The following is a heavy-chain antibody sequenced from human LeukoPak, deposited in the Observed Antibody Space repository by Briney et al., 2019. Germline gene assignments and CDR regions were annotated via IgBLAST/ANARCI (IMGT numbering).Heavy chain of an antibody. CDR1: GFTFSSYW. Sequence: GGSLRLSCAASGFTFSSYWMKWVRKAPGKGLEWVSGISWNSGSIGYADSVKGRFTIFRDNAKNSLYLQMNSLRAEDTALYYCAKDTGEAAVDAFDIWGQGTMVTVSS. CDR3: AKDTGEAAVDAFDI. D-gene: IGHD7-27*01. CDR2: ISWNSGSI. J-gene: IGHJ3*02. V-gene: IGHV3-9*01.